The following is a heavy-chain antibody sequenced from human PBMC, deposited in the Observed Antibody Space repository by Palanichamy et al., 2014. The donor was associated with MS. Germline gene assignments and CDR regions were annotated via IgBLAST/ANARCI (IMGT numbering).Heavy chain of an antibody. J-gene: IGHJ3*01. CDR2: IFSGGGT. D-gene: IGHD2-8*01. CDR1: EFTFINYA. V-gene: IGHV3-23*01. CDR3: ARDPNGDYVGAFDF. Sequence: EVQLLESGGGLGQPGGSLGLSCAASEFTFINYAMTWVRQAPGKGLEWVSSIFSGGGTKYADSVKGRFTISRDNSKNTLYLEMNSLRVEDTAIYYCARDPNGDYVGAFDFWGQVTMVTVSS.